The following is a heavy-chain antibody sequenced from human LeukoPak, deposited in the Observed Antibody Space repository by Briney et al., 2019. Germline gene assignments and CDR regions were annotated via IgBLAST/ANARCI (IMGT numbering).Heavy chain of an antibody. V-gene: IGHV4-59*01. J-gene: IGHJ4*02. D-gene: IGHD4-23*01. CDR2: IYYSGST. Sequence: SETLSLTCTVSGGSISSSYWSWIRQPPGKGLEWIGYIYYSGSTNYNPSLKSRVTISVDTSKNQFPLKLSSVTAADTAVYYCARGTVVTPFDYWGQGTLVTVSS. CDR3: ARGTVVTPFDY. CDR1: GGSISSSY.